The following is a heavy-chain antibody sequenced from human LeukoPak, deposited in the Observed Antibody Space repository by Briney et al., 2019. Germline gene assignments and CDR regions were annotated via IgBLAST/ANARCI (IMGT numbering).Heavy chain of an antibody. D-gene: IGHD1-26*01. CDR3: ARNASDSGTSYFDY. Sequence: SETLSLTCTVSGGSISSSTSYWGWIRQPPGKGLEWIGSIYYSGSTSYNPSLKSRVTISVDTSKKQFSLRLDSVTAADTAVYYCARNASDSGTSYFDYWGQGTLVTVSS. CDR1: GGSISSSTSY. V-gene: IGHV4-39*01. CDR2: IYYSGST. J-gene: IGHJ4*02.